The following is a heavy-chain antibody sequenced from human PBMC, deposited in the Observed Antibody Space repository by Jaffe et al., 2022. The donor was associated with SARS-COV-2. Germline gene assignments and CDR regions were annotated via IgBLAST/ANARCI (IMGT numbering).Heavy chain of an antibody. V-gene: IGHV3-23*04. D-gene: IGHD3-9*01. Sequence: EVQLVESGGGLVHPGGSLRLSCAASGFSFARFAMSWVRQAPGKGLEWVSAINYGGGTYYADSVKGRFTISRDDSKNTLYLQMSSLRAEDTALYYCATDRINNDWFYFDSWGQGTLVTVSS. J-gene: IGHJ4*02. CDR1: GFSFARFA. CDR2: INYGGGT. CDR3: ATDRINNDWFYFDS.